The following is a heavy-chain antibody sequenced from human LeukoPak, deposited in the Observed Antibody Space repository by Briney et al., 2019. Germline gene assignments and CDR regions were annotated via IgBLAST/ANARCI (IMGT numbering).Heavy chain of an antibody. CDR2: IWYDGSNK. Sequence: GRSLRLSCAASGFTFSSYGMHWVRQAPGKGLEWVAVIWYDGSNKYYADSVKGRFTISRDNSKNTLYLQMNSLRAEDTAVYYCARGYYYDSSGYYSDYWGQGTLVTVSS. J-gene: IGHJ4*02. CDR3: ARGYYYDSSGYYSDY. V-gene: IGHV3-33*08. CDR1: GFTFSSYG. D-gene: IGHD3-22*01.